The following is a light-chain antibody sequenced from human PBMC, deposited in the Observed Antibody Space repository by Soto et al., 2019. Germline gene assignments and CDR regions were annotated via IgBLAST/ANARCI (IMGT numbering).Light chain of an antibody. V-gene: IGKV1-9*01. CDR2: AAS. CDR3: QQLNSYSPT. CDR1: QGISSY. Sequence: DIQLTQSPSFLSASVGDRVTITCRASQGISSYLAWYQQKPGKAPKLLIYAASTLQSGVPSRFSGSGSGTEFTLTINSLQPEDFATYYCQQLNSYSPTFAPGTKVDIK. J-gene: IGKJ3*01.